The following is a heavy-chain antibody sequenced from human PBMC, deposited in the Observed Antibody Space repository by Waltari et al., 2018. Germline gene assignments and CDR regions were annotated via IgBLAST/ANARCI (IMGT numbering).Heavy chain of an antibody. CDR1: GYTFTSYG. J-gene: IGHJ4*02. V-gene: IGHV1-8*01. CDR2: MNPNSGNT. Sequence: QVQLVQSGAEVKKPGASVKVSCKASGYTFTSYGINWVRQATGQGLEWMGWMNPNSGNTGYAQKFQGRVTMTRNTSISTAYMELSSLKSEDTAVYYCARGQLLWFGTRYFDYWGQGTLVTVSS. CDR3: ARGQLLWFGTRYFDY. D-gene: IGHD3-10*01.